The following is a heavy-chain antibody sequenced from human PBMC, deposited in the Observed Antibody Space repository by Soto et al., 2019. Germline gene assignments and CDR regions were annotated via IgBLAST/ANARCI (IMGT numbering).Heavy chain of an antibody. J-gene: IGHJ4*02. Sequence: ASVKVSCTTSGYTFPSYGISWVRQAPGQGLEWMGWISVYNGNTIYAQKFQGRVTMTTDTSTSTAYMELRSLRSDDTAVYYCVRDRSYHYDSSGYYAYWGQGTLVTVSS. CDR1: GYTFPSYG. D-gene: IGHD3-22*01. CDR2: ISVYNGNT. V-gene: IGHV1-18*01. CDR3: VRDRSYHYDSSGYYAY.